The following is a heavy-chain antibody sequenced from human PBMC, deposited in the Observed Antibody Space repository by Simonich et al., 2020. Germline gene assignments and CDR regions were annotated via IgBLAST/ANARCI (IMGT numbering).Heavy chain of an antibody. J-gene: IGHJ4*02. CDR1: VGSISSSSYY. D-gene: IGHD6-6*01. CDR2: IYYSGCT. CDR3: ARWAYSSSYFDY. V-gene: IGHV4-39*01. Sequence: QLQLQESGPGLVKPSETLSLTCTVSVGSISSSSYYWGWIRQPPGKGLEWIGSIYYSGCTYYNPSLKSRVTISVETSKNQFSLKLSSVTAADTAVYYCARWAYSSSYFDYWGQGTLVTVSS.